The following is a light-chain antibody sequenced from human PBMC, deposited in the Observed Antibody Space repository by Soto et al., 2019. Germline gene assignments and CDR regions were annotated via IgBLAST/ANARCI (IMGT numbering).Light chain of an antibody. J-gene: IGLJ3*02. CDR1: ISDVGAYNY. CDR2: EGS. V-gene: IGLV2-14*01. Sequence: QSALTQPASVSGSPGQSITISCTGSISDVGAYNYVSWYQQHPGKAPKLMIYEGSNRPSGVAFRFSGSKSGNTASLTISGLQAEDEGDYFCSSYTRSTTGLFGGGTKLTVL. CDR3: SSYTRSTTGL.